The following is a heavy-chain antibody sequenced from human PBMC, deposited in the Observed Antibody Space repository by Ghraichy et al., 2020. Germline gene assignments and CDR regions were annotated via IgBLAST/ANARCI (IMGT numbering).Heavy chain of an antibody. CDR3: ARVRDGKHLFFEAFDI. V-gene: IGHV3-30-3*01. CDR1: RFTFSTFA. Sequence: GGSLRLSCAATRFTFSTFAMHWVRQPPGKGLEWVAVISSEGSDTYYADSVKGRFTVSRDNSRNTLYLQTNRLRPEDTAVYYCARVRDGKHLFFEAFDIWGQGTMVTVST. D-gene: IGHD5-24*01. J-gene: IGHJ3*02. CDR2: ISSEGSDT.